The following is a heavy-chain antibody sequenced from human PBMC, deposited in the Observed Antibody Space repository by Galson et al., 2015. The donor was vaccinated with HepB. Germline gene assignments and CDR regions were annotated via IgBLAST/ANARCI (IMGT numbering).Heavy chain of an antibody. D-gene: IGHD2-2*01. J-gene: IGHJ4*02. V-gene: IGHV1-69*13. Sequence: SVKVSCKASGGTFSSYAISWVRQAPGQGLEWMGGIIPIFGTANYAQKFQGRVTITADESTSTAYMELSSLRSEDTAVYYCTYCSSTSCYATEFDYWGQGTLVTVSS. CDR2: IIPIFGTA. CDR1: GGTFSSYA. CDR3: TYCSSTSCYATEFDY.